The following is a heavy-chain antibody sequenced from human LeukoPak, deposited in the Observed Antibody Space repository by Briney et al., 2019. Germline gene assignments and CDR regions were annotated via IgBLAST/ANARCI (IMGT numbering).Heavy chain of an antibody. CDR1: GYTFTCYY. D-gene: IGHD2-15*01. J-gene: IGHJ6*02. V-gene: IGHV1-2*04. CDR2: INPNSGGT. CDR3: ARGVCSGGSCYSPYYYYGMDV. Sequence: ASVKVSCKASGYTFTCYYMHWVRQAPGQGLEWMGWINPNSGGTNYARKFQGWVTMTRDTSISTAYMELSRLRSDDTAVYYCARGVCSGGSCYSPYYYYGMDVWGQGTTVTVSS.